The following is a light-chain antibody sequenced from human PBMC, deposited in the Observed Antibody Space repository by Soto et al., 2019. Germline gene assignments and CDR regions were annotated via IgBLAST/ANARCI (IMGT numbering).Light chain of an antibody. CDR2: DAS. J-gene: IGKJ2*01. V-gene: IGKV3-15*01. Sequence: EIVMTQSPATLSVSPGERVTLFCRASQSVNSRLAWYQQKPAQAPRLLIYDASTRATGIPARFSGSGSGTECTLTSSSLQAEDFAVYYCQQYKNWPPEYTFGQGTKLEIK. CDR1: QSVNSR. CDR3: QQYKNWPPEYT.